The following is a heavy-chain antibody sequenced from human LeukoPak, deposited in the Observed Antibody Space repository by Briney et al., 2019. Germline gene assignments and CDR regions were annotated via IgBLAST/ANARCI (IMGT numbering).Heavy chain of an antibody. CDR1: GGSISSYY. V-gene: IGHV4-59*08. Sequence: SETLSLTCTVSGGSISSYYWSWIRQPPGKGLEWIGYIYYSGSTNYNPSLKSRVTISVDTSKNQFSLKLSSVTAADTAVYYCARCRVGADALNENWFDPWGQGILVTVSS. D-gene: IGHD1-26*01. J-gene: IGHJ5*02. CDR2: IYYSGST. CDR3: ARCRVGADALNENWFDP.